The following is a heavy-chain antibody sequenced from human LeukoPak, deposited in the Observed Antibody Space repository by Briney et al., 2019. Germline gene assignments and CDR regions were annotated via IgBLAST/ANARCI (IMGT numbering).Heavy chain of an antibody. CDR1: GYTLTELS. CDR2: FDPEGGET. J-gene: IGHJ5*02. V-gene: IGHV1-24*01. D-gene: IGHD6-13*01. CDR3: ATLIRRAAAGIGWFDP. Sequence: ASVKVSCKVSGYTLTELSMHWVRQAPGKGLEWMGGFDPEGGETIYAQKFQGRVTMTEDTSTDTAYMELSSLRSEDTAVYYCATLIRRAAAGIGWFDPWGQGTLVTVSS.